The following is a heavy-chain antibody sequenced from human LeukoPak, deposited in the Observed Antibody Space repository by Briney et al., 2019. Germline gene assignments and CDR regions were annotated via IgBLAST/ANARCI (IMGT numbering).Heavy chain of an antibody. CDR3: ARDRVLFGELTRFSYGMDV. J-gene: IGHJ6*02. Sequence: SVKVSCKASGYTFTGYYMHWVRQAPGQGLEWMGWINPNSGGTNYAQKFQGRVTMTRDTSISTAYMELSRLRSDDTAVYYCARDRVLFGELTRFSYGMDVWGQGTTVTVSS. CDR1: GYTFTGYY. V-gene: IGHV1-2*02. CDR2: INPNSGGT. D-gene: IGHD3-10*02.